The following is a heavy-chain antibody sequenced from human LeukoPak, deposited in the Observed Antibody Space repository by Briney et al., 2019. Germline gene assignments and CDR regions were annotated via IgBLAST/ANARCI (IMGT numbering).Heavy chain of an antibody. CDR3: ARERGKVWFDP. CDR2: IYHSGSI. Sequence: SETLSLTCTVSGGSISSSSYYWGWIRQPPGKGLEWIGSIYHSGSIYYNPSLKSRVTISVDTSKNQFSLKLSSVTAADTAVYYCARERGKVWFDPWGQGTLVTVSS. J-gene: IGHJ5*02. V-gene: IGHV4-39*07. CDR1: GGSISSSSYY.